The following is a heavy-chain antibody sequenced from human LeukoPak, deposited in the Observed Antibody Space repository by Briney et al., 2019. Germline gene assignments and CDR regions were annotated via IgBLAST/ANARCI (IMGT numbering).Heavy chain of an antibody. J-gene: IGHJ5*02. Sequence: ASVKVSCKASGYTFTRYAINWVRQAPGQGLEWMGWIDTNTGNPTYAQAFTGRLVFSMDTSVSTAYLQISSLKAEDTAVYYCVREKEWYYGSGSHITQRGYNWFDPWGQGTLVTVSS. D-gene: IGHD3-10*01. CDR1: GYTFTRYA. V-gene: IGHV7-4-1*02. CDR3: VREKEWYYGSGSHITQRGYNWFDP. CDR2: IDTNTGNP.